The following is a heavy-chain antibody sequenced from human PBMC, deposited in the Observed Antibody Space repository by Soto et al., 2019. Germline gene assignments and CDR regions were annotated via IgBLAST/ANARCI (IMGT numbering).Heavy chain of an antibody. CDR3: ARDLDT. J-gene: IGHJ4*02. Sequence: GGSLRLSCAASGFTFSSYWMHWVRQVPGKGLVWVSHINTDGSSTTYEDSVKGRFTISRDNAKNTLYLQMNILRAEDTAVYYCARDLDTWGQGTLVTVSS. CDR1: GFTFSSYW. V-gene: IGHV3-74*01. CDR2: INTDGSST.